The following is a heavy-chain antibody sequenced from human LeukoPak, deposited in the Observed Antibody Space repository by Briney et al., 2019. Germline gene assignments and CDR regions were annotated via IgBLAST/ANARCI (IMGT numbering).Heavy chain of an antibody. V-gene: IGHV3-74*01. Sequence: GGSLRLSCAASGFTFSSYWMHWVRQAPGKGLVWVSRISGDGRTTSYADSVQGRFSIFKDNAKNTIHLQMNSLRVENTSVDSCARGTYYGSFDLWGQGTLVTVSS. D-gene: IGHD4-17*01. CDR3: ARGTYYGSFDL. CDR1: GFTFSSYW. J-gene: IGHJ4*02. CDR2: ISGDGRTT.